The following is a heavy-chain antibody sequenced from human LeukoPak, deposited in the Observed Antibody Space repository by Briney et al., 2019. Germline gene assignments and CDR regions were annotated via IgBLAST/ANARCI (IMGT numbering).Heavy chain of an antibody. D-gene: IGHD4-17*01. CDR2: ISGSGGST. CDR1: GLTFSSYA. V-gene: IGHV3-23*01. CDR3: AKARDYGDSDLDY. J-gene: IGHJ4*02. Sequence: GGSLRLSCAASGLTFSSYAMSWVRQAPGKGLEWVSAISGSGGSTYYADSVKGRFTISRDNSKNTLFLQMNSLRAEDTAVYYCAKARDYGDSDLDYWGPGTLVTVAS.